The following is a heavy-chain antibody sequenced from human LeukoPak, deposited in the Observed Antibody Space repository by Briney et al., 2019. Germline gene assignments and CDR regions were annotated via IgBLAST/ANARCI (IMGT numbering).Heavy chain of an antibody. Sequence: SETLSLTCGVYGGSFSGYYWSWIRQPPGKGLEWIGEINHSGSTNYNPSLKSRVTISVDTSKNQFSLKLSSVTAADTAVYYCARGRRYYYDSSGYGFDYWGQGTLVTVSS. CDR2: INHSGST. CDR1: GGSFSGYY. J-gene: IGHJ4*02. CDR3: ARGRRYYYDSSGYGFDY. D-gene: IGHD3-22*01. V-gene: IGHV4-34*01.